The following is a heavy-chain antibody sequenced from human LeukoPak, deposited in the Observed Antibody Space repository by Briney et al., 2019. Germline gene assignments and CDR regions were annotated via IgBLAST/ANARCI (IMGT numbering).Heavy chain of an antibody. J-gene: IGHJ3*02. V-gene: IGHV4-34*01. CDR3: ARGDYYYDSSGFSPGHDAFDI. D-gene: IGHD3-22*01. CDR2: INHSGST. CDR1: GGSFSGYY. Sequence: SETLSLTCAVYGGSFSGYYWSWVRQAPGKGLEGMGEINHSGSTNYIPSLKILVTISVDPSKNQFSLKLISVTAADTAVYYCARGDYYYDSSGFSPGHDAFDIWGQGTMVTVSS.